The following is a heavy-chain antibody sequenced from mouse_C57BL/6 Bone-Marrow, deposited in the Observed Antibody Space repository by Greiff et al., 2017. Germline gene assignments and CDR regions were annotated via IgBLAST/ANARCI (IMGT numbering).Heavy chain of an antibody. CDR1: GYTFTSYW. CDR2: IYPGSGST. D-gene: IGHD1-1*01. Sequence: VQLQESGAELVKPGASVKMSCKASGYTFTSYWITWVKQRPGQGLEWIGDIYPGSGSTNYNEKFKSKATLTVDTSSSTAYMQLSGLTSEDSAVYYCARDYYGSSCGDYFDYWGQGTTLTVSS. V-gene: IGHV1-55*01. CDR3: ARDYYGSSCGDYFDY. J-gene: IGHJ2*01.